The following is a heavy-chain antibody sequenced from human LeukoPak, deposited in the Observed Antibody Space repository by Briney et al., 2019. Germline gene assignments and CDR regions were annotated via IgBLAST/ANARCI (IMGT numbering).Heavy chain of an antibody. D-gene: IGHD4-17*01. Sequence: PSETLSLTCTVSGGSISSGSYYWNWIRQSAGKGLEWIGRMYTSGSTTYNPSLKSRVTISLDTAKNQFSLKLTSVTAADTAVYFCARSRGGFGDYGSWFDPWGQGTLVTVSS. V-gene: IGHV4-61*02. CDR2: MYTSGST. J-gene: IGHJ5*02. CDR3: ARSRGGFGDYGSWFDP. CDR1: GGSISSGSYY.